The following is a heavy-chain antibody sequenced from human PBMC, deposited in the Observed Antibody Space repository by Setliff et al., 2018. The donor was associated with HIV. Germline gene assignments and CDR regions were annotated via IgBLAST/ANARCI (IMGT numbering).Heavy chain of an antibody. J-gene: IGHJ6*03. CDR2: INHSGST. CDR3: NIDYYYYMDV. V-gene: IGHV4-34*01. Sequence: SETLSLTCAVYGGSFSGYYWSWIRQPPGKGLEWIGEINHSGSTNYNPSLKSRVTISVDTSKNQFALKLSAVTAADTAVYSGNIDYYYYMDVWGKGTTVTVSS. CDR1: GGSFSGYY.